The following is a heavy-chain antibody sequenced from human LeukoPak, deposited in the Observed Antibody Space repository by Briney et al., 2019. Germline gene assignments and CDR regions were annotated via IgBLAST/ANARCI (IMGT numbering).Heavy chain of an antibody. CDR2: ISDSGGST. CDR1: GFTFSSYA. V-gene: IGHV3-23*01. CDR3: ATSRKLLLHIAAY. D-gene: IGHD2-15*01. J-gene: IGHJ4*02. Sequence: GGSLRLSCAASGFTFSSYAMSWVRQAPGKGLEWVSAISDSGGSTYYADSVKGRFTIPRDNSKNTLYLQMNSLRAEDTAVYYCATSRKLLLHIAAYWGQGTLVTVSS.